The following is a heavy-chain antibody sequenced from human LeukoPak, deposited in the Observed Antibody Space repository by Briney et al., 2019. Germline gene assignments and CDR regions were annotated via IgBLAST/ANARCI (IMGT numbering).Heavy chain of an antibody. V-gene: IGHV1-18*01. D-gene: IGHD3-10*01. CDR1: GYTFTSYG. CDR3: ARDAGTYYYGSGSYSYFDY. J-gene: IGHJ4*02. CDR2: ISAYNGNT. Sequence: ASVKVSCKASGYTFTSYGISWVRQAPGQGLEWMGWISAYNGNTNYAQKLQGRVTMTTDTSTSTVYMELSSLRSEDTAVYYCARDAGTYYYGSGSYSYFDYWGQGTLVTVSS.